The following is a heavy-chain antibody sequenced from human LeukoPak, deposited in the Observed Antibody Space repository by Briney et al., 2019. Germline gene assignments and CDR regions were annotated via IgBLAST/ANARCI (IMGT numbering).Heavy chain of an antibody. V-gene: IGHV1-18*01. CDR1: GYTFTGYG. Sequence: ASVKVSCKASGYTFTGYGISWVRQAPGQGLEWMGWISAYNGNTNYAQKLQGRVTMTTDTSTSTAYMELRSLRSDDTAVYYCVRDKCVIAARSCDYWGQGTLVTVSS. D-gene: IGHD6-6*01. CDR3: VRDKCVIAARSCDY. CDR2: ISAYNGNT. J-gene: IGHJ4*02.